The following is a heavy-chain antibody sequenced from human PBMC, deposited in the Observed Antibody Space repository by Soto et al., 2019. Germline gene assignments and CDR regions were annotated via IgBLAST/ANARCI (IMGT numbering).Heavy chain of an antibody. D-gene: IGHD2-15*01. CDR2: IDWDDDK. Sequence: ASGPTLVNPTQPLTLTCTFSGFSLSTSGMRVSWIRQPPGKALEWLARIDWDDDKFYNTSLKTRLTISKDSSKNQVVLTMTNMDPVDTATYYCARMFHCSGGTCPFDYWGQGALVTVSS. V-gene: IGHV2-70*04. J-gene: IGHJ4*02. CDR3: ARMFHCSGGTCPFDY. CDR1: GFSLSTSGMR.